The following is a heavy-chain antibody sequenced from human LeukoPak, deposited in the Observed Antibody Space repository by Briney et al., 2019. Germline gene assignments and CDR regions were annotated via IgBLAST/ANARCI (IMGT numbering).Heavy chain of an antibody. CDR1: GFTFSSYA. CDR3: ARGKGIAVSSFDY. J-gene: IGHJ4*02. Sequence: QPGGSLRLSCAASGFTFSSYAMSWVRQVPGKGLEWVSGISGSGGSTYYADSVKGRCTISRDNSKNTLSLQMNSLGAEDTALYYCARGKGIAVSSFDYWGQGTLVTVSS. CDR2: ISGSGGST. V-gene: IGHV3-23*01. D-gene: IGHD6-19*01.